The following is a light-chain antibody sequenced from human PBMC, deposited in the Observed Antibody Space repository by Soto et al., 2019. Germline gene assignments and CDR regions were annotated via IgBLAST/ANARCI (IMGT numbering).Light chain of an antibody. CDR2: DAS. CDR3: QQSYSIPVT. V-gene: IGKV1-39*01. CDR1: QSISTS. Sequence: DIQMTQTPSSLSASVGDRVAMTCRTSQSISTSLNWYQQKPGEAPKLLIYDASSLQSGVPSRFSGTGSGTDFTLTISSLQPEDFATYFCQQSYSIPVTFGGGSKVDIK. J-gene: IGKJ4*01.